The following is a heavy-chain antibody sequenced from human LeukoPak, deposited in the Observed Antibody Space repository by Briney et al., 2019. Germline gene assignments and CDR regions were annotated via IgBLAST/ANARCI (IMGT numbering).Heavy chain of an antibody. D-gene: IGHD2-21*02. Sequence: GGSLRLSCAASGFTFSNYEMNWVRQAPGKGLEWVSFISSSGSTIYYADSVKGRFTFSRDKAKHSLYLPMNSLRDEDTAVYYCERSHIVVVTATPHYGMDVWGQGTTVTVSS. CDR3: ERSHIVVVTATPHYGMDV. CDR1: GFTFSNYE. J-gene: IGHJ6*02. V-gene: IGHV3-48*03. CDR2: ISSSGSTI.